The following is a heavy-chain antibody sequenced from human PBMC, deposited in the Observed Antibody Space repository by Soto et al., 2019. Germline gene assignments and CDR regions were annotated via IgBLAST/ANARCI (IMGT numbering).Heavy chain of an antibody. CDR1: GGSISSGSYY. CDR2: ISYSGST. Sequence: KPSETLSLTCTVSGGSISSGSYYWSWSRQRPGQGLEWIGYISYSGSTYYNPSLKSRLTISADTSKKQFALKLSSVTAADTAVYYCARESLGYCNTSNCYKVDYWVQGTLVIVSA. D-gene: IGHD2-2*02. J-gene: IGHJ4*02. V-gene: IGHV4-31*03. CDR3: ARESLGYCNTSNCYKVDY.